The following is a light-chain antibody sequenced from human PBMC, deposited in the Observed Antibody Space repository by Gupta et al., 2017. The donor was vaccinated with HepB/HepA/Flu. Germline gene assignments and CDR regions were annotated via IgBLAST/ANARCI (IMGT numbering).Light chain of an antibody. CDR3: QQYSSSPPYS. CDR1: KNLLYGPSNKHC. Sequence: DIVITQSPDSLALSRGERATINCKSSKNLLYGPSNKHCLAWYQQKPGHHPKRLIYWESMRGSGGPARCTGSGSGTDFTLTNSSLQAEDVAVYYCQQYSSSPPYSFGKGTKLEIK. CDR2: WES. J-gene: IGKJ2*03. V-gene: IGKV4-1*01.